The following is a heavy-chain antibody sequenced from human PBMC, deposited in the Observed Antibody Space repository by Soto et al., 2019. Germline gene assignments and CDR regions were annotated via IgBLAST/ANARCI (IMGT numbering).Heavy chain of an antibody. D-gene: IGHD3-3*01. V-gene: IGHV1-46*01. CDR2: INPSGGST. Sequence: QVQLVQSGAEVKKPGASVKVSCKASGYTFTSYYMHWVRQAPGQGLEWMGIINPSGGSTSYAQKFQGRVTMTRDKSTSTVYMELSSLRSEDTAVYYCARGSVLRFLEWLFFDYWGQGTLVIVSS. CDR1: GYTFTSYY. CDR3: ARGSVLRFLEWLFFDY. J-gene: IGHJ4*02.